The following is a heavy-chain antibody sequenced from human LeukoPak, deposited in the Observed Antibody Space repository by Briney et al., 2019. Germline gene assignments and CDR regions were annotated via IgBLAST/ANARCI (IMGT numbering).Heavy chain of an antibody. J-gene: IGHJ4*02. CDR2: ISPNGVIT. CDR1: GFTFSSHG. D-gene: IGHD5-24*01. CDR3: AKDDAWLQYGD. Sequence: GGSLRLSCAASGFTFSSHGMNWVRQAPGKGLEWVSGISPNGVITYYADSVKGRFTISRDNSKGTVSLQMNSLRPEDTAVYYCAKDDAWLQYGDWGRGTLVTVSS. V-gene: IGHV3-23*01.